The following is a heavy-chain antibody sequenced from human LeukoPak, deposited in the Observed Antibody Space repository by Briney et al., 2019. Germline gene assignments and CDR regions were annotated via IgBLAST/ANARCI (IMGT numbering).Heavy chain of an antibody. CDR1: GFTSSDYT. CDR3: AKDRYCSSTNCPYDY. CDR2: ISVSDDST. Sequence: GGSLRLSCAASGFTSSDYTMNWVRQAPGKGLEWVSGISVSDDSTYYADSVKGRFTMSRDNSNNMLYLQMDSLRAEDTAVYYCAKDRYCSSTNCPYDYWGQGTLVTVSS. J-gene: IGHJ4*02. D-gene: IGHD2-2*01. V-gene: IGHV3-23*01.